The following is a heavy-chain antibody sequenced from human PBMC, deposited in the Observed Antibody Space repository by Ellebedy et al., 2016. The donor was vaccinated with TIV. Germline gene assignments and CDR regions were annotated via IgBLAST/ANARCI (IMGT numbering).Heavy chain of an antibody. Sequence: ASVKVSCXASGYTFTSYGISWVRQAPGQGLEWMGWISAYNGNTNYAQKLQGRVTMTRDTSTSTVYMELSSLRSEDTAVYYCARLRGSHDDYWGQGTLVTVSS. CDR3: ARLRGSHDDY. CDR1: GYTFTSYG. J-gene: IGHJ4*02. V-gene: IGHV1-18*01. D-gene: IGHD5-12*01. CDR2: ISAYNGNT.